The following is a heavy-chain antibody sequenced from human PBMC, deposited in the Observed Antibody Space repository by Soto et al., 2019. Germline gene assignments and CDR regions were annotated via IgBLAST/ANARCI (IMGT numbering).Heavy chain of an antibody. CDR3: ARDADGYDDAFDI. V-gene: IGHV4-59*12. D-gene: IGHD5-12*01. J-gene: IGHJ3*02. CDR1: GGSISSYY. Sequence: SETLSLTCTVSGGSISSYYWSWIRQPPGKGLEWIGYIYYSGSTNYNPSLKSRVTISVDTSKNQFSLKLSSVTAADTAVYYCARDADGYDDAFDIWGQGTMVT. CDR2: IYYSGST.